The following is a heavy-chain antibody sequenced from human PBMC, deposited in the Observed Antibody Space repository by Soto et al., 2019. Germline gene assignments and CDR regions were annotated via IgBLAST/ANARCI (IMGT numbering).Heavy chain of an antibody. J-gene: IGHJ6*01. V-gene: IGHV3-13*01. D-gene: IGHD6-13*01. CDR2: VGTTGDT. CDR1: GFTFSTYD. CDR3: VGKEKRLVGMNSYYYYGMDV. Sequence: EVQLVESGGDLVQPGGSLRLSCAASGFTFSTYDMHWVRQTTEKRLEWVSGVGTTGDTDYSGSVKGRFTISREDAKNSLYLQMNSLGAEDTAVYYCVGKEKRLVGMNSYYYYGMDVWGQGTTVTVSS.